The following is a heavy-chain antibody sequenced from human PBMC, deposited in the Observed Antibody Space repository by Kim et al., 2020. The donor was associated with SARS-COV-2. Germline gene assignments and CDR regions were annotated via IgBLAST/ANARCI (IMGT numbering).Heavy chain of an antibody. CDR3: ARGWFGQVGDY. CDR2: I. Sequence: IYYADSVGGRFTSSRDNARNSVYLHMNSLRVDDTAVYYCARGWFGQVGDYWGQGTRVTVSS. D-gene: IGHD3-10*01. V-gene: IGHV3-21*01. J-gene: IGHJ4*02.